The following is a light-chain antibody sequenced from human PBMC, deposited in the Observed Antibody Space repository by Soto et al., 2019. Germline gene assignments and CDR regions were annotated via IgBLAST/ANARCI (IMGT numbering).Light chain of an antibody. CDR3: QQLHSYPIT. J-gene: IGKJ5*01. CDR1: QSISSW. V-gene: IGKV1-5*03. Sequence: DIQMTQSPSTLAGSLGDRVTITCRASQSISSWLAWYQQKPGKAPKLLIYKASSLESGVPSRFRGSGSGAESTLTISSLLPEDFATYYCQQLHSYPITFGQGTRLEIK. CDR2: KAS.